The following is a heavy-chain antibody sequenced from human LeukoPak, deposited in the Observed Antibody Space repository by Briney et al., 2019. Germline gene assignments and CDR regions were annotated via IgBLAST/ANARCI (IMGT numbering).Heavy chain of an antibody. CDR1: GYTFTSYG. CDR2: ISAYNGNT. V-gene: IGHV1-18*01. D-gene: IGHD5-24*01. CDR3: AREGLSRDGYNLNYYYYYMDV. Sequence: ASVKVSCKASGYTFTSYGISWVRQAPGQGLEWMGWISAYNGNTNYAQKLQGRVTMTTDTSTSTAYMELRSLRSDDTAVYYCAREGLSRDGYNLNYYYYYMDVWGKGTTVTVSS. J-gene: IGHJ6*03.